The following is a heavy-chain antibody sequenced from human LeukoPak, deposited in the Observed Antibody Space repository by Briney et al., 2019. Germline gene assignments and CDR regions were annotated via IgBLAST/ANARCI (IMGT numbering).Heavy chain of an antibody. CDR1: GFTFSSYG. Sequence: PGGSLRLSCAASGFTFSSYGMHWVRQAPGKGLEWVAVISYDGSNKYYADSVKGRFTISRDNSKNTLYLQMNSLRAEDTAVYYCARERNSSGWYPPLYWGQGTLVTVSS. V-gene: IGHV3-30*19. CDR3: ARERNSSGWYPPLY. J-gene: IGHJ4*02. CDR2: ISYDGSNK. D-gene: IGHD6-19*01.